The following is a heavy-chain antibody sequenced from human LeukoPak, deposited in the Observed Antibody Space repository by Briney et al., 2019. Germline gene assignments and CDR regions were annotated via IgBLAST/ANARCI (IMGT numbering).Heavy chain of an antibody. J-gene: IGHJ4*02. CDR1: GGSFSGYY. Sequence: SETLSLTCAVYGGSFSGYYWSWIRPPPGKGLGWIGEINHSGSTNYNPSLKSRVTISVDTSKNQFSLKLSSVTAADTAVYYCARSRDTAMPTDYWGQGTLVTVSS. CDR2: INHSGST. CDR3: ARSRDTAMPTDY. D-gene: IGHD5-18*01. V-gene: IGHV4-34*01.